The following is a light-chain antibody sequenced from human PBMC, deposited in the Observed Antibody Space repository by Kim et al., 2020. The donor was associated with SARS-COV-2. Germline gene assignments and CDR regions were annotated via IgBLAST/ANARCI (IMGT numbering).Light chain of an antibody. Sequence: ASVGDRVTITCRASQSINSYLNWYQQKPGIAPKHLIYAASSLQSGVPPRFSGSGSGTDFTLTISSLQPEDFATYYCQQTSKMPITFGGETKVDIK. CDR2: AAS. CDR3: QQTSKMPIT. V-gene: IGKV1-39*01. J-gene: IGKJ4*01. CDR1: QSINSY.